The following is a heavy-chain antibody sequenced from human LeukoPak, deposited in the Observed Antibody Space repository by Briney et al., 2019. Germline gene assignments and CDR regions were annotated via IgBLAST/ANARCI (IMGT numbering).Heavy chain of an antibody. D-gene: IGHD2-15*01. CDR3: ARSPEGCSGGSCYNPPDY. Sequence: PGGSLRLSCAASGFTVSSNYMSWVRQAPGKGLEWVSVIYSGGSTYYADSVQGRFTISRDNSKNTLYLQMNSLRAEDTAVYYCARSPEGCSGGSCYNPPDYWGQGTLVTVSS. V-gene: IGHV3-66*01. J-gene: IGHJ4*02. CDR2: IYSGGST. CDR1: GFTVSSNY.